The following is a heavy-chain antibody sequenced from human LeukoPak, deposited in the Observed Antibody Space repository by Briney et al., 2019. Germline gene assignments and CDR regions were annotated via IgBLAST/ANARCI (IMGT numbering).Heavy chain of an antibody. CDR1: GFTFSRYE. V-gene: IGHV3-48*03. CDR3: AREGPFAFDY. D-gene: IGHD2-21*01. CDR2: ISSSNSTI. J-gene: IGHJ4*02. Sequence: GGSLRLSCAASGFTFSRYEMNWVRQAPGKGLEWVSSISSSNSTIYHADSVKGRFTISRDNAKNSLYLQMNSLRAEDTAVYYCAREGPFAFDYWGQGTLVTVSS.